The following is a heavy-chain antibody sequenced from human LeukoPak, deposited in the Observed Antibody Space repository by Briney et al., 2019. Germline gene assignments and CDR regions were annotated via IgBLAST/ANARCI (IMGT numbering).Heavy chain of an antibody. V-gene: IGHV4-39*07. CDR3: ARDGWKRGYCSGGSCYRYYYGMDV. CDR1: GGSISSSSYY. J-gene: IGHJ6*02. CDR2: IYYSGST. Sequence: SETLSLTCTVSGGSISSSSYYWGWIRQPPGKGLEWIGSIYYSGSTYYNPSLKSRVTISVDTSKNQFSLKLSSVTAADTAVYYCARDGWKRGYCSGGSCYRYYYGMDVWGQGTTVTVSS. D-gene: IGHD2-15*01.